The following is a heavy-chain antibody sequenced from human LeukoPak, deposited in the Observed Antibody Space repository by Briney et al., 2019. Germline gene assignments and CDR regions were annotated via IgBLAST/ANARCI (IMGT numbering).Heavy chain of an antibody. CDR2: INPSGGST. CDR3: ASDTRNIWFGELVGAFDI. CDR1: GYTFTGYY. V-gene: IGHV1-46*01. D-gene: IGHD3-10*01. Sequence: ASVKVSCKASGYTFTGYYMHWVRQAPGQGLEWMGIINPSGGSTSYAQKFQGRVTMTRDTSTSTVYMELSSLRSEDTAVYYCASDTRNIWFGELVGAFDIWGQGTMVTVSS. J-gene: IGHJ3*02.